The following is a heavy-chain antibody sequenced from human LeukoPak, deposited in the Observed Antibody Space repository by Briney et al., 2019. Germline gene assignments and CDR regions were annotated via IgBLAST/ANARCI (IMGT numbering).Heavy chain of an antibody. CDR1: VYTFTFYF. CDR2: INPNSGGT. D-gene: IGHD6-13*01. CDR3: ARADSSNWYWFDL. V-gene: IGHV1-2*02. Sequence: ASVTVSCKSSVYTFTFYFIHWLGQARGQGLEWMGWINPNSGGTNYEQKFQGRVTMTRDTSMSTAYMELSSLRSDDTAVYYCARADSSNWYWFDLWGQGTLVTVSS. J-gene: IGHJ5*02.